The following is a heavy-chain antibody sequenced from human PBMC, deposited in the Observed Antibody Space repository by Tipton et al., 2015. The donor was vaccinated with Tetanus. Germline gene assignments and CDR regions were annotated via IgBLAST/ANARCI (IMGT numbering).Heavy chain of an antibody. CDR2: ISHSENT. V-gene: IGHV4-34*01. J-gene: IGHJ4*02. CDR3: ARWRDGFNRALDS. Sequence: GLVKPSETLSLTCAVYGGSFSAYYWSWIRQSPGKGLEWIGEISHSENTNYNPSLQSRVTISMNTANNHIYLNLTSVTAADTAVYYCARWRDGFNRALDSWGQGIMVTVSS. CDR1: GGSFSAYY. D-gene: IGHD5-24*01.